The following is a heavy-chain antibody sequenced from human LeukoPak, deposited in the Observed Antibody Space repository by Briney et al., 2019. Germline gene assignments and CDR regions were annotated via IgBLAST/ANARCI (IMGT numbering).Heavy chain of an antibody. CDR3: AREPTAMIL. J-gene: IGHJ4*02. D-gene: IGHD5-18*01. V-gene: IGHV3-21*01. CDR2: ISSRSTYI. CDR1: GFTFSSYS. Sequence: GGSLRLSCAASGFTFSSYSMTWVRQTPGKGLEWVSSISSRSTYIYYADSVKGRFTISRDNAKNSLYLQMNSLRAEDTAVYYCAREPTAMILWGQGTLVTVSS.